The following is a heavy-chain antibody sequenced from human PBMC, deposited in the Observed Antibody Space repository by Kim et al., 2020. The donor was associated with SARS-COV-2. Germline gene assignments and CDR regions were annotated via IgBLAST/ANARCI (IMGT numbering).Heavy chain of an antibody. CDR2: ISGYGVST. V-gene: IGHV3-43*02. CDR3: AKEPNYYYGSGSYYYYGMDV. CDR1: GFTFDDYA. Sequence: GGSLRLSCAASGFTFDDYAMHWVRQAPGKGLEWVSLISGYGVSTYDAYSVKGLFIISRDDSKNSLYLQMNSLRTEDTALYYCAKEPNYYYGSGSYYYYGMDVWGPGPTVTVSS. J-gene: IGHJ6*02. D-gene: IGHD3-10*01.